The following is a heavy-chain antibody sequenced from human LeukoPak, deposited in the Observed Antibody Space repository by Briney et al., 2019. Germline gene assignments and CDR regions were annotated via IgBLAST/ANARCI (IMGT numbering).Heavy chain of an antibody. CDR3: ARGYYYDSSGYYYPLFFDY. CDR1: GGSISSSSYY. V-gene: IGHV3-7*01. J-gene: IGHJ4*02. D-gene: IGHD3-22*01. CDR2: IKQDGSEK. Sequence: ETLSLTCTVSGGSISSSSYYWGWVRQAPGKGLEWVANIKQDGSEKYYVDSVKGRFTISRDNAKNSLYLQMNSLRAEDTAVYYCARGYYYDSSGYYYPLFFDYWGQGTLVTVSS.